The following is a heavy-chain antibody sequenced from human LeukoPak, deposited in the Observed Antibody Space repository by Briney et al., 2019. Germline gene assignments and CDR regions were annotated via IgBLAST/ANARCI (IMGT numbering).Heavy chain of an antibody. CDR2: ISGSGGST. Sequence: GGSLRLSCAASGFTFSSYAVSWVRQAPGKGLEWVSAISGSGGSTYHADSVKGRFTISRDNSKNTLYLQMNSLRAEDTAVYYCARMGGIAAASSNEYFQHWGQGTLVTVSS. CDR1: GFTFSSYA. D-gene: IGHD6-13*01. CDR3: ARMGGIAAASSNEYFQH. V-gene: IGHV3-23*01. J-gene: IGHJ1*01.